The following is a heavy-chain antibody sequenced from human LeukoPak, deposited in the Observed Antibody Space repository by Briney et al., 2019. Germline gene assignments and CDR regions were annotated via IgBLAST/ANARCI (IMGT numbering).Heavy chain of an antibody. Sequence: GSLRLSCAASGFTFSDYYMSWIRQPPGKGLEWIGSIYYSGSTYYNPSLKSRVTISVDTSKNQFSLKLSSVTAADTAVYYCARGSMIVVVADYWGQGTLVTVSS. D-gene: IGHD3-22*01. CDR1: GFTFSDYY. CDR3: ARGSMIVVVADY. V-gene: IGHV4-38-2*01. CDR2: IYYSGST. J-gene: IGHJ4*02.